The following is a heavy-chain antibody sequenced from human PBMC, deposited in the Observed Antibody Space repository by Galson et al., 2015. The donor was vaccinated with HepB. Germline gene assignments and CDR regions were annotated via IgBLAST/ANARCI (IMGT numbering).Heavy chain of an antibody. V-gene: IGHV1-46*01. Sequence: SVKVSCKASGYTFTSYYMHWVRQAPGQGLEWMGIINPSGGSTSYAQKFQGRVTMTRDTSTSTVYMELSSLRSEDTAVYYCARGGITIFGVVMPYYYYYGMDVWGQGTTVTVSS. CDR2: INPSGGST. D-gene: IGHD3-3*01. CDR3: ARGGITIFGVVMPYYYYYGMDV. J-gene: IGHJ6*02. CDR1: GYTFTSYY.